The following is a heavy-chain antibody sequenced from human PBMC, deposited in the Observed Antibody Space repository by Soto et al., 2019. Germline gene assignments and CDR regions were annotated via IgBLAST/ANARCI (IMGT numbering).Heavy chain of an antibody. CDR3: ARDESQSYDYYYGMDV. CDR1: GFTFSSYA. CDR2: ISYDGSNK. J-gene: IGHJ6*02. Sequence: QVQLVESGGGVVQPGRSLRLSCAASGFTFSSYAMHWVRQAPGKGLEWVAVISYDGSNKYYADSVKGRFTISRDNSKNKLYLQMNSLRAEDTAVYYCARDESQSYDYYYGMDVWGQGTTVTVSS. V-gene: IGHV3-30-3*01.